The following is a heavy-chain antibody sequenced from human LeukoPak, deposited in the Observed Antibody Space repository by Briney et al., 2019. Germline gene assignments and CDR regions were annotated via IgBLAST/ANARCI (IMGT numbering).Heavy chain of an antibody. J-gene: IGHJ4*02. Sequence: SETLSLTRTVSGGSISSHYWSWIRQPPGKTLEWIGYIYYSGSTNYNPSLRSRVTISVDSSKNQFSLKLNSVTAADTAVYYCARGSGQWGFDSWGQGTLVTVSS. V-gene: IGHV4-59*11. D-gene: IGHD3-10*01. CDR3: ARGSGQWGFDS. CDR2: IYYSGST. CDR1: GGSISSHY.